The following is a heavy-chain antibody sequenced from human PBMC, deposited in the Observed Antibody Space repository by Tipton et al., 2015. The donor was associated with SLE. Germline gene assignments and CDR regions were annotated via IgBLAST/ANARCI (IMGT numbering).Heavy chain of an antibody. CDR3: ARGDKGVTRDAFDI. D-gene: IGHD4-11*01. CDR1: GYTFTSYD. CDR2: MNPNSANT. V-gene: IGHV1-8*01. Sequence: QLVQSGPEVKKPGASVKVSCKASGYTFTSYDINWVRQATGQGLEWMGWMNPNSANTDYAQKFQGRVTMTRNTSIRTAYMELSSLRSEDTAVYYCARGDKGVTRDAFDIWGQGTVVTVSS. J-gene: IGHJ3*02.